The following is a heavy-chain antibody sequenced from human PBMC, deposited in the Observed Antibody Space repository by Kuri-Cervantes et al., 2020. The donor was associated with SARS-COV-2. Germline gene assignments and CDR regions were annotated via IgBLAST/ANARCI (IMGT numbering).Heavy chain of an antibody. CDR2: IIPIFGTA. D-gene: IGHD5-18*01. V-gene: IGHV1-69*06. Sequence: SVKVSCKASGGTFSSYAISWVRQAPGQGLEWMGGIIPIFGTANYAQKLQGRVTITADKSTSTAYIELSSLRSEDTAVYYCARDRDTAIDRYYYSMDVWGQGTTVTVSS. J-gene: IGHJ6*02. CDR1: GGTFSSYA. CDR3: ARDRDTAIDRYYYSMDV.